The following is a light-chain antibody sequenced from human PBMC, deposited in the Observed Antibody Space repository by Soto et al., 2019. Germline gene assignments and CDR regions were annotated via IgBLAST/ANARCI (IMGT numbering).Light chain of an antibody. V-gene: IGKV3-20*01. CDR1: QGVTSTY. J-gene: IGKJ1*01. Sequence: EIVLTQSPDTLSLSPGERATLSCRASQGVTSTYLAWYQQKPGQAPRLLIYGASGRARGIAERFSGSGSGRAFTPTISSLEPEDFAVDYCQQYDSSPSWTFGQGTKVDI. CDR3: QQYDSSPSWT. CDR2: GAS.